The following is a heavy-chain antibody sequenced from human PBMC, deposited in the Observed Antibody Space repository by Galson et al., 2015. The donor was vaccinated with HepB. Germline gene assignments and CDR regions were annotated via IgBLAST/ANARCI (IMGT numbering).Heavy chain of an antibody. CDR1: GGSFSGYY. D-gene: IGHD3-10*01. V-gene: IGHV4-34*01. CDR3: ARDYYGSGSPNLEY. CDR2: INHSGST. Sequence: LSLTCAVYGGSFSGYYWSWIRQPPGKGLEWIGEINHSGSTNYNPSLKSRVTISVDTSKNQFSLKLSSVTAADTAVYYCARDYYGSGSPNLEYWGQGTLVTVSS. J-gene: IGHJ4*02.